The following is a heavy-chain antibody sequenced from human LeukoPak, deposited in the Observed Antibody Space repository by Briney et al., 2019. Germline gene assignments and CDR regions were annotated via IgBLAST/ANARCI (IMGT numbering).Heavy chain of an antibody. D-gene: IGHD1-26*01. J-gene: IGHJ3*02. CDR1: GGSISSYY. CDR3: ARHVIRGIDAFDI. CDR2: IYYSGST. V-gene: IGHV4-59*08. Sequence: PSETLSLTCTVSGGSISSYYWSWIRQPPGEGLEWIGHIYYSGSTNYNPSLKSRVTISVDTSKNQFSLKLSSVTAADTAVYYCARHVIRGIDAFDIWGQGTMVTVSS.